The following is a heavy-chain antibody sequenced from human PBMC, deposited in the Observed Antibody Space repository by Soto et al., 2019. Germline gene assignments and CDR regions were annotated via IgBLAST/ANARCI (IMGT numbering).Heavy chain of an antibody. Sequence: SETLSLTCTVFGGSISSSSYYWGWIRQPPGKGLEWIGSIYYSGSTYYNPSLKSRVTISVDTSKNQFSLKLSSVTAADTAVYYCAQKYCSSTSCRKNYYMDVWGKGTTVTVSS. CDR1: GGSISSSSYY. CDR2: IYYSGST. J-gene: IGHJ6*03. V-gene: IGHV4-39*01. CDR3: AQKYCSSTSCRKNYYMDV. D-gene: IGHD2-2*01.